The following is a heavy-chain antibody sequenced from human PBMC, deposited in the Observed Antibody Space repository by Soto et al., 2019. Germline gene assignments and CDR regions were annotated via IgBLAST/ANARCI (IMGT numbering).Heavy chain of an antibody. V-gene: IGHV3-23*01. J-gene: IGHJ6*01. CDR2: ISGSGGST. Sequence: GVLRLSCAASGFTFSSYAMTWVRQAPGKGLEWVSGISGSGGSTYYADSVKGRFTISRDNSKNTMYLQMNSLRAEDTAVYYCAKGVRSYYYYGMDVWGQGTTVTVSS. CDR3: AKGVRSYYYYGMDV. D-gene: IGHD3-22*01. CDR1: GFTFSSYA.